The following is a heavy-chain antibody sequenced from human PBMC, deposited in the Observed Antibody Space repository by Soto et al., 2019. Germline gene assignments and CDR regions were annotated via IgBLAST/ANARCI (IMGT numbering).Heavy chain of an antibody. Sequence: VNVSRKASVYTFTSYYMHWVRQAPAQGLEWMGIVDPSGGSTSYAQKFQGRVTMTRDTSTGTVYMELSSLSSEDTAVYYCARDRSGYYFPHFDFWGQGTLVTVSS. D-gene: IGHD3-22*01. CDR2: VDPSGGST. CDR1: VYTFTSYY. J-gene: IGHJ4*02. V-gene: IGHV1-46*01. CDR3: ARDRSGYYFPHFDF.